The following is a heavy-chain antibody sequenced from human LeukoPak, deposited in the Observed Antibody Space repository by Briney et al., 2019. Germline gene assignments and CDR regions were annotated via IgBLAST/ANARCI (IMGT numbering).Heavy chain of an antibody. CDR2: ISAYNGNT. J-gene: IGHJ5*02. Sequence: GASVKVSCQASGYTFTSYSISWVRQAPGQGRAWMGWISAYNGNTNYAQKLQGRVTTTTDTSTSTAHMELRSLRSDDTAVYYCARVAAAGTQNWFDPWGQGTLVTVSS. D-gene: IGHD6-13*01. CDR3: ARVAAAGTQNWFDP. V-gene: IGHV1-18*01. CDR1: GYTFTSYS.